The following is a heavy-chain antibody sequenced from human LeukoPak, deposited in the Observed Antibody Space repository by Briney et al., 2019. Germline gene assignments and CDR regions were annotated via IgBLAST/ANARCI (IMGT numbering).Heavy chain of an antibody. D-gene: IGHD5-24*01. CDR2: ISYIGST. J-gene: IGHJ4*02. CDR3: ARRDGYNSYYFDY. V-gene: IGHV4-39*01. CDR1: GDSIRSTNSY. Sequence: PSETLSLTCTLSGDSIRSTNSYWAWIRQSPGKGLEWIGTISYIGSTYYNPSLKSRVTISADTSKNQFSLKLTSVTAADTSVYYCARRDGYNSYYFDYWGQGTLVTVSS.